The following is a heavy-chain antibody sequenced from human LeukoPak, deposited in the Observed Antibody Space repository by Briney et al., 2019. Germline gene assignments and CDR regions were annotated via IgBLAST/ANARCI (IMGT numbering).Heavy chain of an antibody. V-gene: IGHV3-21*01. J-gene: IGHJ4*02. D-gene: IGHD1-14*01. CDR2: ISSSSSYI. Sequence: GGSLRLSCAASGFTFSSYSMTWVRQAPGKGLEWVSSISSSSSYIYYADSVKGRFTISRDNAKNSLYLQMNSLRAEDTAVYYCARDLNNQPLDYWGQGTLVTVSS. CDR3: ARDLNNQPLDY. CDR1: GFTFSSYS.